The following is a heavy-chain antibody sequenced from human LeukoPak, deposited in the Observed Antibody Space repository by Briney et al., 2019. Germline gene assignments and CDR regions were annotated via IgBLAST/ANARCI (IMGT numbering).Heavy chain of an antibody. J-gene: IGHJ3*02. CDR1: GFTVSSNY. D-gene: IGHD1-26*01. Sequence: GGSLRLSCAASGFTVSSNYMSWVRQAPGKGLEWVSAISGSGGSTYYAGSVKGRFTISRDNSKNTLYLQMNSLRAEDTAVYYCAKDLVGAHDAFDIWGQGTMVTVSS. CDR3: AKDLVGAHDAFDI. CDR2: ISGSGGST. V-gene: IGHV3-23*01.